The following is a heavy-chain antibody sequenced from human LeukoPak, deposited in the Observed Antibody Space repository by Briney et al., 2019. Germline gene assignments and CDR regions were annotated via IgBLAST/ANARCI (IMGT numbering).Heavy chain of an antibody. CDR1: GFTFSSYS. V-gene: IGHV3-21*01. D-gene: IGHD5-18*01. CDR3: AREARGYSYGARYDIDY. Sequence: GGTLRRSCAASGFTFSSYSMNWVRQAPGKGLEWVSSISSSSSYIYYADSVKGRFTISRDNAKSSLYLQMNSLRAEATAVYYCAREARGYSYGARYDIDYWGQGTLVTVSS. J-gene: IGHJ4*02. CDR2: ISSSSSYI.